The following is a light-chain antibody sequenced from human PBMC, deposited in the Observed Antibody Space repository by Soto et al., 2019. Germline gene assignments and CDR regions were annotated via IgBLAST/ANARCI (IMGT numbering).Light chain of an antibody. J-gene: IGKJ1*01. CDR3: QHYGSSPPSWT. Sequence: ETVFTQSPGTLSLSPGERATLFCRASRSVSSSYLAWYQQKPGQAPRLLIYGASSRATGIPDRFSGSGSGTDFTLTISRLEPEDFAVYYCQHYGSSPPSWTFGQGTKVEIK. CDR1: RSVSSSY. CDR2: GAS. V-gene: IGKV3-20*01.